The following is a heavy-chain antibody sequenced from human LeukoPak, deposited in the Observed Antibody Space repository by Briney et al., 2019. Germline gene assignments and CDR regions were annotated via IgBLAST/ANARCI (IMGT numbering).Heavy chain of an antibody. CDR3: AREGYSSSWYPRYYYYYYMDV. Sequence: PSETLSLTCTVSGGSISSYYWSWIRQPPGRGLEWIGYIYYTGSTNYNPSLKSRVTISVDTSKNQFSLKLSSVTAADTAVYYCAREGYSSSWYPRYYYYYYMDVWGKGTTVTISS. CDR2: IYYTGST. J-gene: IGHJ6*03. CDR1: GGSISSYY. V-gene: IGHV4-59*12. D-gene: IGHD6-13*01.